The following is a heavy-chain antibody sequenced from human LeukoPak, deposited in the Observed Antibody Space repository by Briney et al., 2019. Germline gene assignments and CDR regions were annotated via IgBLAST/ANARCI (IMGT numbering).Heavy chain of an antibody. V-gene: IGHV3-21*01. Sequence: GGSLRLSCAASGFTFSSYSMNWVRQAPGKGLEWVSSISCSSSYIYYADSVKGLFTISRDNAKNSLYLQMNSLRAEDTAVYYCARAASSWSPYFDYWGQGTLVTVSS. CDR1: GFTFSSYS. J-gene: IGHJ4*02. CDR3: ARAASSWSPYFDY. CDR2: ISCSSSYI. D-gene: IGHD6-13*01.